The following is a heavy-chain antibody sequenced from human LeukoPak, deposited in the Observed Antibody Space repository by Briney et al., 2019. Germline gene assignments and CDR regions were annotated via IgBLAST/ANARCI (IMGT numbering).Heavy chain of an antibody. Sequence: SETLSLTCTVSGGSISSSSYYWGWIRQPPGKGLEWIGSIYYSGSTYYNPSLKSRVTISVDTSKNKFSVKLSSVTAADTAVYYCARLAYCSGDSYQSPVDYWGQGTLVTVSS. CDR1: GGSISSSSYY. V-gene: IGHV4-39*01. CDR2: IYYSGST. J-gene: IGHJ4*02. CDR3: ARLAYCSGDSYQSPVDY. D-gene: IGHD2-21*01.